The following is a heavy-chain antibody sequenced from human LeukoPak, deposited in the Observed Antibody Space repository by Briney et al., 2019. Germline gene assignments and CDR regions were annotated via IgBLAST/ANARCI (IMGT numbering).Heavy chain of an antibody. CDR1: GFTFSSYA. Sequence: GGSLRLSCAASGFTFSSYAMSWVRQAPGKGLEWVSAISGSGGSTYYADSVKGRFTISRDNAKNSLYLQMNSLRAEDTAVYYCARGRSGYDVDYFDYWGQGTLVTVSS. J-gene: IGHJ4*02. D-gene: IGHD5-12*01. CDR2: ISGSGGST. CDR3: ARGRSGYDVDYFDY. V-gene: IGHV3-23*01.